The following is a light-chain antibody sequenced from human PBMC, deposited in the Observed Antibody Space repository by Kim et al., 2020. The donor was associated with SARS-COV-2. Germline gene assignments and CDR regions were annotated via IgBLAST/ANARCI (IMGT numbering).Light chain of an antibody. CDR1: SLRSDY. Sequence: LRQTVTITCPGDSLRSDYASWYQQKPGQHPLLLISGKNNRPSGIPDRYSGSSSGNTAYLTITGAQAENEADYYCNSRDSSGNHHYVFGTGTKVTVL. V-gene: IGLV3-19*01. J-gene: IGLJ1*01. CDR3: NSRDSSGNHHYV. CDR2: GKN.